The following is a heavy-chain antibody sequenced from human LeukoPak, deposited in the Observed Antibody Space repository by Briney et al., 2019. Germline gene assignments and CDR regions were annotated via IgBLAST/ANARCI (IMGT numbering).Heavy chain of an antibody. Sequence: GGSLRLSCAASGFNFDTYAMSWVRQAPGKGLEWVSVIYSGGSTYYADSVKGRFTISRDNSKNTLYLQMNSLRAEDTAVYYCASMGYSSPRGFDYWGQGTLVTVSS. V-gene: IGHV3-66*02. D-gene: IGHD6-13*01. CDR1: GFNFDTYA. CDR3: ASMGYSSPRGFDY. J-gene: IGHJ4*02. CDR2: IYSGGST.